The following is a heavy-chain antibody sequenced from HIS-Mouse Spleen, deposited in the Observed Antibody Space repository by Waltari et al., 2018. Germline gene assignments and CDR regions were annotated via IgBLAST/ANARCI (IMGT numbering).Heavy chain of an antibody. J-gene: IGHJ3*02. CDR3: ARGRYSSSWYDAFDI. CDR2: IYYSGTT. Sequence: QVQLQESGPGLVKPSETLSLTCTVSGGSVSSGSYYWSWIRQPPGKGLEWIGYIYYSGTTTTNHSLKSGVTISVDTSKNQFSLKLSSVTAADTAVYYCARGRYSSSWYDAFDIWGQGTMVTVSS. CDR1: GGSVSSGSYY. D-gene: IGHD6-13*01. V-gene: IGHV4-61*01.